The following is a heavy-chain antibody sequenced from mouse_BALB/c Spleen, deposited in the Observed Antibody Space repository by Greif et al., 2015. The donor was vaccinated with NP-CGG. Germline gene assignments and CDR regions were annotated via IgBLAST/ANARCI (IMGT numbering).Heavy chain of an antibody. CDR3: GRGLLLRRCASYAMDD. V-gene: IGHV2-6*02. J-gene: IGHJ4*01. D-gene: IGHD1-1*01. Sequence: VKLMESGPGLVAPSQSLSITCTVSGFSLTSYGVHWVRQPPGKGLEWLVVIWSDGSTTYNSALKSRLSVSKDHSQSQVCVKMSSRQTDDTARYYCGRGLLLRRCASYAMDDWGQGTSVTVSS. CDR1: GFSLTSYG. CDR2: IWSDGST.